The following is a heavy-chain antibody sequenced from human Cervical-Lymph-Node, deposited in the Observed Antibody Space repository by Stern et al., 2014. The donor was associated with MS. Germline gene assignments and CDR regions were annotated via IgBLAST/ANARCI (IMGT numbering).Heavy chain of an antibody. CDR3: ARQGNVDWSPHSYYVMDV. J-gene: IGHJ6*02. D-gene: IGHD3-9*01. V-gene: IGHV2-5*02. Sequence: QVTLKESGPTLVKPTETLTLTCSLSGFSIRTSGVGVGWIRQPPGKALEWLALIYSDEDKRYSPSLQSRLTVSQDTSKTQVVLTMTNMDPVDTATYYCARQGNVDWSPHSYYVMDVWGQGTTVTVTS. CDR2: IYSDEDK. CDR1: GFSIRTSGVG.